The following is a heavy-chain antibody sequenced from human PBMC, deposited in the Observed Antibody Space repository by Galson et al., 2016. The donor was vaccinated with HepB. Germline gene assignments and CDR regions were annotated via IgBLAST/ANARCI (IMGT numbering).Heavy chain of an antibody. D-gene: IGHD5-12*01. V-gene: IGHV1-2*02. J-gene: IGHJ4*02. CDR1: GYTFIDYY. Sequence: SVKVSCKASGYTFIDYYIFWVRQAPGHGLEWMGWISPKSGGTKFAQNLQGRVTMTRDTSISTVYMEMSHLELNDTAVYYCARGEPDEYSDYFGSWDSWGQGTLVSVSS. CDR2: ISPKSGGT. CDR3: ARGEPDEYSDYFGSWDS.